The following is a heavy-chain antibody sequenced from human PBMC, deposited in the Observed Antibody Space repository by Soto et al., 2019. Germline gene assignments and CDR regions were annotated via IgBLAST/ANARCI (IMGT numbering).Heavy chain of an antibody. CDR2: IYYSVST. CDR3: ARSQYSDFWSGYYPLDGMDV. Sequence: TLYLTFTVSGGSISSGGYYWSWIRQHPGKGLEWIGYIYYSVSTYYNPSLNSRVTISVDTSKNQFSLKLSSVTAADTAVYYCARSQYSDFWSGYYPLDGMDVWGQGTKVTVSS. J-gene: IGHJ6*02. D-gene: IGHD3-3*01. V-gene: IGHV4-31*03. CDR1: GGSISSGGYY.